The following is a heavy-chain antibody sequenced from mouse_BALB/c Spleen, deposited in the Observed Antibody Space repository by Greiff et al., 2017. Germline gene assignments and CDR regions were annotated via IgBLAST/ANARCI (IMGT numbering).Heavy chain of an antibody. CDR1: GYSITSDYA. V-gene: IGHV3-2*02. CDR2: ISYSGST. J-gene: IGHJ4*01. D-gene: IGHD1-1*01. CDR3: ARRNYYGSSPHYYAMDY. Sequence: VQLQQSGPGLVKPSQSLSLTCTVTGYSITSDYAWNWIRQFPGNKLEWMGYISYSGSTSYNPSLKSRISITRDTSKNQFFLQLNSVTTEDTATYYCARRNYYGSSPHYYAMDYWGQGTSVTVSS.